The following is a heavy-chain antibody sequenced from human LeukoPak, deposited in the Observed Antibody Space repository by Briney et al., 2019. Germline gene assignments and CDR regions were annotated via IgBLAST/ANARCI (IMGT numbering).Heavy chain of an antibody. V-gene: IGHV3-23*01. D-gene: IGHD3-22*01. CDR2: ISGSGGST. CDR3: AKGRGGSSGSFDY. J-gene: IGHJ4*02. Sequence: GGSLRLSCTASGFTFSSYAMSWVRQAPGKGLEWVSAISGSGGSTYYADSVKGRFTISRDDSKNTLYLQMNSLRAEDTAVYYCAKGRGGSSGSFDYWGQGTLVTVSS. CDR1: GFTFSSYA.